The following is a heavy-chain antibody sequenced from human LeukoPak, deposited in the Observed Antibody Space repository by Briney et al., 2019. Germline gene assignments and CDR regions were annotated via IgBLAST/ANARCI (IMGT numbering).Heavy chain of an antibody. J-gene: IGHJ4*02. CDR3: ARVRGEYYYDSSGLHPFDY. V-gene: IGHV1-46*01. CDR2: INPSGGST. D-gene: IGHD3-22*01. CDR1: GYTFISYY. Sequence: ASVKVSCKASGYTFISYYMHWVRQAPGQGLEWMGIINPSGGSTSYAQKFQGRVTMTRDTSTSTVYMELSSLRSEDTAVYYCARVRGEYYYDSSGLHPFDYWGQGTLVTVSS.